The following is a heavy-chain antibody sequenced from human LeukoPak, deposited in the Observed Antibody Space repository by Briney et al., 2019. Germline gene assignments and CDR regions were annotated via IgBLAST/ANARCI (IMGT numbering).Heavy chain of an antibody. CDR1: GFTFSSYS. Sequence: RGSLRLSCAASGFTFSSYSMNWVRQAPGKGLEWVSYISSSSSTIYYADSVKGRFTISRDNAKNSLYLQMNSLRAEDTAVYYCASLPDDYDYVWGSYRYTGDAFDIWGQGTMVTVSS. CDR3: ASLPDDYDYVWGSYRYTGDAFDI. D-gene: IGHD3-16*02. J-gene: IGHJ3*02. CDR2: ISSSSSTI. V-gene: IGHV3-48*01.